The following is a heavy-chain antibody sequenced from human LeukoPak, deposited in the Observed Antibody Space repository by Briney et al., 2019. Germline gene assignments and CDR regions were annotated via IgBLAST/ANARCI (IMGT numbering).Heavy chain of an antibody. J-gene: IGHJ4*02. CDR3: ARKRTFDY. D-gene: IGHD5-24*01. CDR2: IYSGGST. CDR1: GFTISSNY. Sequence: HTGGSLRLSCAASGFTISSNYMSWVRQAPGKGLEWVSVIYSGGSTYYADSVRGRFTISRDNSKNTLYLQMNSLRAEDTAVYYCARKRTFDYWGQGTLVTVSS. V-gene: IGHV3-53*01.